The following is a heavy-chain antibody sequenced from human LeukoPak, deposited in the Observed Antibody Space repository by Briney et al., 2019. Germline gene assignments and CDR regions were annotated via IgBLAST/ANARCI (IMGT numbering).Heavy chain of an antibody. D-gene: IGHD2-15*01. Sequence: SQTLSLTCTVSGGSISGGGYYWSWVRQRPGKGLEWIGYIYYSGSTYYNPSLKSRVTISIDTSKNQFSLKLSSVTAADTAVYYCARDFCSSGICYGIDYWGQGTLVTVSS. CDR2: IYYSGST. CDR3: ARDFCSSGICYGIDY. J-gene: IGHJ4*02. V-gene: IGHV4-31*03. CDR1: GGSISGGGYY.